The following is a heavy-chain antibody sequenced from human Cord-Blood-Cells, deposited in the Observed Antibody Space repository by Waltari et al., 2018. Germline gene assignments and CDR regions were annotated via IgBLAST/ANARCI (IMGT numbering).Heavy chain of an antibody. V-gene: IGHV4-34*01. CDR1: GGSFSGYY. CDR3: ARGAIAARLDAFDI. J-gene: IGHJ3*02. D-gene: IGHD6-6*01. CDR2: INHSGST. Sequence: QVQLQQWGAGLLKPSETLSLTCAVYGGSFSGYYWSWIRQPPGKGLEWIGEINHSGSTNYNPSLKSRVTISVDTSKNQFSLKLSSVTAAGTAVYYCARGAIAARLDAFDIWGQGTMVTVSS.